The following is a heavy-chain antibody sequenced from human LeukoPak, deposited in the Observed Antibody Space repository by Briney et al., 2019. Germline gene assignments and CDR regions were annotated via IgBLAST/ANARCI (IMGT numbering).Heavy chain of an antibody. D-gene: IGHD6-19*01. CDR3: AAPGVAGGGLFDY. J-gene: IGHJ4*02. V-gene: IGHV3-30*03. Sequence: GGSLRLSCAASGFTFSSYGMHWVRQAPGKGLEWVAVISYDGINKYYADSVKGRFTISRDNSKNTLYLQMNSLRAEDTAVYYCAAPGVAGGGLFDYWGQGTLVTVSS. CDR2: ISYDGINK. CDR1: GFTFSSYG.